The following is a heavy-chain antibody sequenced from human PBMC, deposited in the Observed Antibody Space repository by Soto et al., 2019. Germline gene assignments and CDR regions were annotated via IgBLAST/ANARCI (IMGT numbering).Heavy chain of an antibody. Sequence: QVQLVESGGGVVQPGRSLRLSCAASGFTFSSYGMHWVRQAPGKGLEWVAVIWYDGSNKYYADSVKGRFTISRDNSKNTLYLQMNSLRAEDTAVYYCARDWGRHSSSWYAVDYWGQGTLVTVSS. D-gene: IGHD6-13*01. V-gene: IGHV3-33*01. CDR2: IWYDGSNK. CDR3: ARDWGRHSSSWYAVDY. J-gene: IGHJ4*02. CDR1: GFTFSSYG.